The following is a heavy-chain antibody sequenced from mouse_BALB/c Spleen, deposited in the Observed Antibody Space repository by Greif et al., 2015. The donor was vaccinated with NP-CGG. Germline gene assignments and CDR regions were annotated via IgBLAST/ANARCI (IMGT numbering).Heavy chain of an antibody. CDR3: ATGFAY. CDR1: GFTFSSYG. Sequence: EVKLMESGGGLVQPGGSLKLSCAASGFTFSSYGMSWVRQTPDKRLELVATTNSNGGSTYYPDSVKGRFTISRDNAKNTLYLQMSSLKSEDTAMYYCATGFAYWGQGTLVTVSA. J-gene: IGHJ3*01. V-gene: IGHV5-6-3*01. CDR2: TNSNGGST.